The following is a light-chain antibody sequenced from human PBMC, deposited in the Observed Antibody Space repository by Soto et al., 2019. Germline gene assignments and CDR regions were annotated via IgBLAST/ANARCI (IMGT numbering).Light chain of an antibody. Sequence: QSALIQPASVSGSPGQSITISCTGTSGDIGGGYNYVSWYQQHPGKAPKVMIYDVSIRPSGVSNRFSGSKSDNTASLTISGLQAEDEADYYCTSYTTSSTDVFGTGTKVTVL. CDR3: TSYTTSSTDV. V-gene: IGLV2-14*01. CDR2: DVS. CDR1: SGDIGGGYNY. J-gene: IGLJ1*01.